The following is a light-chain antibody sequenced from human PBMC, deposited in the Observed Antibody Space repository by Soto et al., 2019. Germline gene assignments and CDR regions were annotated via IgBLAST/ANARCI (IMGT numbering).Light chain of an antibody. V-gene: IGKV3-20*01. CDR1: QSVSSN. J-gene: IGKJ4*01. CDR2: GAS. Sequence: ELVMTQSPATLSVSPGERAILSCRASQSVSSNLAWYQQKPGQAPRLLIYGASSRATGIPDRFSGSGSGTDFTLTISRLEPEDFAVYYCHQYDNSPLTFGGGTKVDIK. CDR3: HQYDNSPLT.